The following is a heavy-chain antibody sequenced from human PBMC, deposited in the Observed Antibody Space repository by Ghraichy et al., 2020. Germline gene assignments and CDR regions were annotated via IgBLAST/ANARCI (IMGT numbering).Heavy chain of an antibody. CDR1: GFTFRSYA. CDR3: AKELAYCGGECYSAYFDY. Sequence: GGSLRLSCAASGFTFRSYAMSWVRQAPGKGLEWVSAISGSGGSTYYADSVKGRFTISRDNSKNTLYLQVNSLRVEDTAVYYCAKELAYCGGECYSAYFDYWGQGTLVTVSS. D-gene: IGHD2-21*01. CDR2: ISGSGGST. J-gene: IGHJ4*02. V-gene: IGHV3-23*01.